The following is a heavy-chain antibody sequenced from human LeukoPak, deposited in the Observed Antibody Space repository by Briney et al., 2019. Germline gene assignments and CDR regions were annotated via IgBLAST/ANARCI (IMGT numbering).Heavy chain of an antibody. V-gene: IGHV4-61*01. Sequence: PSETLSLTCTVSGGPVSSASHYWSWIRQPPGKGLEWIGYIYYSGSTNYNPSLKSRVTTSVDTSKNQFSLKLSSVTAAGTAVYYCARDTGTVVDYWGQGTLVTVSS. CDR2: IYYSGST. CDR1: GGPVSSASHY. J-gene: IGHJ4*02. D-gene: IGHD4-23*01. CDR3: ARDTGTVVDY.